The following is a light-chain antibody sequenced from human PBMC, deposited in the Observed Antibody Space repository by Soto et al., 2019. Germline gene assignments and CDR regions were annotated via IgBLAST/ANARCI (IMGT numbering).Light chain of an antibody. CDR2: DAS. Sequence: EIVLAQSPATLSLSPGERATLSCRASQSVSNDLAWYQQKPGQAPRLLIYDASNRATGIPARFSGSGSGTDFTLTISSLEPEDFAVYYCQQHNNWLTFGGGTKVEIK. CDR1: QSVSND. J-gene: IGKJ4*01. CDR3: QQHNNWLT. V-gene: IGKV3-11*01.